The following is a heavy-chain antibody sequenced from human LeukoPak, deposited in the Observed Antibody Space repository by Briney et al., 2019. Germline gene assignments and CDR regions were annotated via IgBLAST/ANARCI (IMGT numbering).Heavy chain of an antibody. D-gene: IGHD6-13*01. CDR2: IYYSGST. CDR3: AREEAAAGTYYYYYYMDV. Sequence: PSETLSLTCAVSGGSISSHYWSWIRQPPGKGLEWIGYIYYSGSTNYNPSLKSRVTISVDTSKNQFSLKLSSVTAAGTAVYYCAREEAAAGTYYYYYYMDVWGKGTTVTVSS. J-gene: IGHJ6*03. V-gene: IGHV4-59*11. CDR1: GGSISSHY.